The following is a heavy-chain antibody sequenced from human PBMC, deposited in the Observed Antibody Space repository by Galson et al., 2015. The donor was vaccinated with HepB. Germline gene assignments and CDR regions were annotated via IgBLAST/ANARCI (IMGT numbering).Heavy chain of an antibody. J-gene: IGHJ6*02. V-gene: IGHV3-30*18. CDR1: GFTFSSYG. Sequence: LSCAASGFTFSSYGMHWVRQAPGKGLEWVAVISYDGSNKYYADSVKGRFTISRDNSKNTLYLQMNSLRAEDTAVYYCAKDPPSYYDFWSGYSSFPSDVWGQGTTVTVSS. CDR3: AKDPPSYYDFWSGYSSFPSDV. CDR2: ISYDGSNK. D-gene: IGHD3-3*01.